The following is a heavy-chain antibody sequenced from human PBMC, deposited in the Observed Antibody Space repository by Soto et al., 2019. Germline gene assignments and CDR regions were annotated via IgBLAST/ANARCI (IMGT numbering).Heavy chain of an antibody. CDR2: INHSGST. CDR1: GGSFSGYY. V-gene: IGHV4-34*01. D-gene: IGHD5-18*01. Sequence: PAETLSLTCAVYGGSFSGYYWSWIRQPPGKGLEWIGEINHSGSTNYNPSLKSGVTISVDTTKNKFSLKLSSVTAADTAIYYYSRGARGYGPPYGMDVWGQGTPVTVSS. CDR3: SRGARGYGPPYGMDV. J-gene: IGHJ6*02.